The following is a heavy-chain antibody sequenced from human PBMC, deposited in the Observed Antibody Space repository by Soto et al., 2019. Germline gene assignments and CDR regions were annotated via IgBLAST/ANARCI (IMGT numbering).Heavy chain of an antibody. J-gene: IGHJ6*02. Sequence: ASVKVSCKASGYTFTSYGFSWVRQAPGQGLEWMGWISAYNGNTNYAQKLQGRVTMTTDTSTSTAYMELSSLRSEDTAVYYCARDLSGAYNYYGMDVWGQGTTVTVSS. V-gene: IGHV1-18*01. D-gene: IGHD1-20*01. CDR2: ISAYNGNT. CDR3: ARDLSGAYNYYGMDV. CDR1: GYTFTSYG.